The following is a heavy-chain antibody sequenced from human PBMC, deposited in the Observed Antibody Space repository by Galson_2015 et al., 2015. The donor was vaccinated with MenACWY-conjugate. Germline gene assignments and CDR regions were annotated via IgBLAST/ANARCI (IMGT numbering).Heavy chain of an antibody. J-gene: IGHJ4*02. V-gene: IGHV4-61*01. CDR3: AREYNK. CDR1: GGSVSSGSY. CDR2: IYSSGST. Sequence: SEPLSLTCTVSGGSVSSGSYWTWIRQPPGKGLEWIGLIYSSGSTKYNPSLKSRVTISLDMSKNQVSLKLSSVTAADTAVYYCAREYNKWGQGTLVTVSS. D-gene: IGHD1-14*01.